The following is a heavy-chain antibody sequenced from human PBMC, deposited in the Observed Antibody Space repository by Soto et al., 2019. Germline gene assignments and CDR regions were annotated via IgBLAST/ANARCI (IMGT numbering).Heavy chain of an antibody. CDR2: IYYSGST. CDR1: GGSVSSGSYY. Sequence: QVQLQESGPGLVKPSETLSLTCTVSGGSVSSGSYYWSWIRQPPGKGLEWIGYIYYSGSTNYNPALKSRVTISVDTSKNQFALKLSSVTAADTAVYYCAGGNRLHSSDYLGQGTLVTVSS. D-gene: IGHD4-4*01. CDR3: AGGNRLHSSDY. J-gene: IGHJ4*02. V-gene: IGHV4-61*01.